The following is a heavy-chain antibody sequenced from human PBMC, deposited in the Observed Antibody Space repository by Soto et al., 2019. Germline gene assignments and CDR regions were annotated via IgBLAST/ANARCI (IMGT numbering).Heavy chain of an antibody. V-gene: IGHV5-51*01. CDR1: GYSFTSYW. Sequence: GESLKISCKGSGYSFTSYWIGWVRQMPGKGLEWMGIIYPGDSDARYSPSFQGQVTISADKSISTAYLQWSSLKASDTAMYYCARGDYDFWSGPSDFDYWGQGTLVTVSS. CDR2: IYPGDSDA. J-gene: IGHJ4*02. CDR3: ARGDYDFWSGPSDFDY. D-gene: IGHD3-3*01.